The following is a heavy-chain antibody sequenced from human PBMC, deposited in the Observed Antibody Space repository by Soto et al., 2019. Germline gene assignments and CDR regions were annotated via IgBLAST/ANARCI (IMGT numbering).Heavy chain of an antibody. Sequence: EVQLVESGGGLVQPGGSLRLSCAASGFTVSSNYMSWVRQAPGKGLEWVSVIYSGGSTYYADSVKGRFTISRHNSKNTLYLQMNSLRAEDTAVYYCARAGNDYGDYGGNWYFDLWGRGTLVTVSS. V-gene: IGHV3-53*04. CDR1: GFTVSSNY. CDR3: ARAGNDYGDYGGNWYFDL. J-gene: IGHJ2*01. D-gene: IGHD4-17*01. CDR2: IYSGGST.